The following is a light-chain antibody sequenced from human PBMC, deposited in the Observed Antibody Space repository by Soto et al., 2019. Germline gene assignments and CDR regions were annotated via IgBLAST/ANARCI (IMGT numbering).Light chain of an antibody. CDR1: HTVAHSSNNKKY. J-gene: IGKJ1*01. CDR2: DAS. CDR3: QQFYNYPRT. V-gene: IGKV4-1*01. Sequence: DIVMTQSPDSLAVSLGERATVNCKSSHTVAHSSNNKKYLAWYQQIPGKAPKLLIYDASTLQTGVPSRFSGSGSGTDFTLTISYLQSEDFGTYYCQQFYNYPRTFGQGTKVDI.